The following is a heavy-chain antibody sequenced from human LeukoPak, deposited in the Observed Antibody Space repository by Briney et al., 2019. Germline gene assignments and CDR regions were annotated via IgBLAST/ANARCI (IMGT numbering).Heavy chain of an antibody. CDR2: IRFDGSHK. CDR3: AKDHGWELDGSGEYYFYYCMDV. J-gene: IGHJ6*03. CDR1: GFTFSSYG. V-gene: IGHV3-30*02. D-gene: IGHD1-26*01. Sequence: RSGGSLRLSCAASGFTFSSYGMHWVRQAPGKGLEWVASIRFDGSHKSYADSVKGRFTISRDYSKNTLYLQMNTLRAEDTAVYCCAKDHGWELDGSGEYYFYYCMDVWGKGTTVTIPS.